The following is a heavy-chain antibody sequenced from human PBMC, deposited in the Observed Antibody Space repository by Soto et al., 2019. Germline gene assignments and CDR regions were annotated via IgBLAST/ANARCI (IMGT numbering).Heavy chain of an antibody. V-gene: IGHV4-59*01. CDR3: ARGGIAARPYSNWFDP. CDR2: IYYSGST. D-gene: IGHD6-6*01. CDR1: GGSISSSY. Sequence: PSETLSLTCTVSGGSISSSYWSWIRQPPGKGLEWIGYIYYSGSTNYNPSLKSRVTISEDMSMNQFSLKLSSVTAADTAVYYCARGGIAARPYSNWFDPWGQGTLVTVSS. J-gene: IGHJ5*02.